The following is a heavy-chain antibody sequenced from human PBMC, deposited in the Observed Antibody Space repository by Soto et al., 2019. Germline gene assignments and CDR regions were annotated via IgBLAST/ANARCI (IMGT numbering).Heavy chain of an antibody. D-gene: IGHD3-22*01. CDR3: ARGYYYVCSGYCSLHRNFAF. Sequence: DSGPTLVNPTQTLTLTCTFSGFSLSTSGMCVSWIRQPPGKALEWLALIDWDDDKYYSTSLKTRLTISKDTSKNQVVLTMTNMDPVDTATYYCARGYYYVCSGYCSLHRNFAFPGQGTLVSVSS. J-gene: IGHJ4*02. CDR1: GFSLSTSGMC. CDR2: IDWDDDK. V-gene: IGHV2-70*01.